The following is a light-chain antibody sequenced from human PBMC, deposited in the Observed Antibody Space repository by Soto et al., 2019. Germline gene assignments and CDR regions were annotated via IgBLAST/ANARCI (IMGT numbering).Light chain of an antibody. J-gene: IGKJ2*01. Sequence: IQMTQSPSSLSASVGDRVTISCQASHDISIYLTWYQQKPGEAPKVLIYDASTLETGVPSRFSGSGSGTYFTITISSLQPEDIATYHCQQYEKLPYTFGQGTKLEIK. CDR1: HDISIY. CDR3: QQYEKLPYT. V-gene: IGKV1-33*01. CDR2: DAS.